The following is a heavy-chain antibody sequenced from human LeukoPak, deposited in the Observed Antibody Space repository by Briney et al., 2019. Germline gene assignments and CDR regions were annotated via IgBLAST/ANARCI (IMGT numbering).Heavy chain of an antibody. J-gene: IGHJ5*02. Sequence: SETLSLTCTVSGGSISGTSYYWGWIRQPPGKGLEWIGSIYYSGSTYYNPSLKSRVTISVDTSKNQFSLKLSSVTAADTAVYYCARGEPWFDPWGQGTLVTVSS. V-gene: IGHV4-39*07. CDR2: IYYSGST. CDR3: ARGEPWFDP. D-gene: IGHD1-14*01. CDR1: GGSISGTSYY.